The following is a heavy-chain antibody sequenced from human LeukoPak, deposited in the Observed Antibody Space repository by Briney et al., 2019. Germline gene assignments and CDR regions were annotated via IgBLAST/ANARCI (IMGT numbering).Heavy chain of an antibody. J-gene: IGHJ3*02. V-gene: IGHV4-59*01. Sequence: SETLSLTCAVSGGSISSYYWSWIRQPPGKGLEWIGYIYYSGSTNYNPSLTSRVTISVDTSKNRFSLKLSSVTAADTAVYYCARDLGKRHAFDIWGQGTMVTVSS. D-gene: IGHD3-16*01. CDR3: ARDLGKRHAFDI. CDR1: GGSISSYY. CDR2: IYYSGST.